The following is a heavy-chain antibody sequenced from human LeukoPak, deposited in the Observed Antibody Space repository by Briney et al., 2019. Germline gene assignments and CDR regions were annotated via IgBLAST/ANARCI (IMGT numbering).Heavy chain of an antibody. Sequence: GRSLRLSCAASGFTFSSYGMHWVRQAPGKGLEWVAVIWYDGSNKYYADSVKGRFTISRDNSKNTLYLQMNSLRAEDTAVYYCARVYPALVSSGWYAIGYWGQGTLVTVSS. J-gene: IGHJ4*02. CDR2: IWYDGSNK. D-gene: IGHD6-19*01. V-gene: IGHV3-33*01. CDR1: GFTFSSYG. CDR3: ARVYPALVSSGWYAIGY.